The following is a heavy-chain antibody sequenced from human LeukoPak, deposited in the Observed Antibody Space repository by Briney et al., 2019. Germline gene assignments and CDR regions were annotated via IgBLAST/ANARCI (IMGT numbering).Heavy chain of an antibody. D-gene: IGHD2-21*01. V-gene: IGHV3-33*06. CDR1: GFTFSSYG. CDR3: AKDRGKIVVVSLFDY. J-gene: IGHJ4*02. Sequence: GGSLRLSCAASGFTFSSYGMHWVRQAPGKGLEWVAVIWYDGSNKYYADSVKGRFTISRDNSKNTLYLQMNSLRAEGTAVYYCAKDRGKIVVVSLFDYWGQGTLVTVSS. CDR2: IWYDGSNK.